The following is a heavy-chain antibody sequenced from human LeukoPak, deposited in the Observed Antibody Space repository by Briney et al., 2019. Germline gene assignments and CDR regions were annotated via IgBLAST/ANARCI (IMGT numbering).Heavy chain of an antibody. J-gene: IGHJ5*02. CDR2: INPNSGGT. CDR1: GYTFTRYY. D-gene: IGHD3-10*01. V-gene: IGHV1-2*02. CDR3: ARRVVAMVRGDEYNWFDP. Sequence: ASVKVSCKASGYTFTRYYMHWVRQAPGQGREGMGWINPNSGGTNYAQKFQGRVTMTRDTSISTGYMEQSRLRSDDTAVYYCARRVVAMVRGDEYNWFDPWGQGTLVTVSS.